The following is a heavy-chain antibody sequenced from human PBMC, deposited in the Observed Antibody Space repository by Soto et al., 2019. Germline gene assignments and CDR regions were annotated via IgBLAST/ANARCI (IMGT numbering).Heavy chain of an antibody. V-gene: IGHV3-64D*06. D-gene: IGHD5-18*01. CDR2: ISSNGGST. CDR3: VKTLQYSYGLPH. J-gene: IGHJ4*02. CDR1: GFTFSSYA. Sequence: PGGSLRLSCAASGFTFSSYAMHWVRQAPGKGLEYVSAISSNGGSTYYADSVKGRFTISRDNSKNTLYLQMSSLRAEDTAVYYCVKTLQYSYGLPHWGQGTLVTVSS.